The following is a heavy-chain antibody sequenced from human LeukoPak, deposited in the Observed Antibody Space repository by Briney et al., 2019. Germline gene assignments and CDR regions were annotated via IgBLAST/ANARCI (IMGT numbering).Heavy chain of an antibody. CDR3: ARGNLFVRGRYYYYYYMDA. D-gene: IGHD2/OR15-2a*01. J-gene: IGHJ6*03. V-gene: IGHV4-39*07. Sequence: PSETLSLTCTVSGGSISGSNYYWGWIRQPPGKGLEWIGGIHDSGSTYYNPSLKSRVTILVDTSKNQFSLNLNSVTAADTAVYYCARGNLFVRGRYYYYYYMDAWGTGTTVTVSS. CDR2: IHDSGST. CDR1: GGSISGSNYY.